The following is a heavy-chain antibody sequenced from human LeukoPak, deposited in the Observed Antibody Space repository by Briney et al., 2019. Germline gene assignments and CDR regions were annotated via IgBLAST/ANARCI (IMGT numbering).Heavy chain of an antibody. CDR2: INSDGSST. Sequence: PGGFLRLSCAASGFTFSTYWMHWVRQAPGKGLVWVSRINSDGSSTSYADSVKGRFTISRDNAKNTLYMQMSSLRAEDTAVYYCASGYSYSFLFDYWGQGTLVTVSS. V-gene: IGHV3-74*01. CDR1: GFTFSTYW. J-gene: IGHJ4*02. CDR3: ASGYSYSFLFDY. D-gene: IGHD5-18*01.